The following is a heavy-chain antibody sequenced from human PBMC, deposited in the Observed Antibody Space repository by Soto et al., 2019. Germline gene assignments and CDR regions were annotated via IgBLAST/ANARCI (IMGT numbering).Heavy chain of an antibody. Sequence: SVQVSCKASGGTFDNYAVSWVRQAPGQGLEWMGGIIPMFETVNYAQRFQGRLTIAADESTSTAYMELTSLTSADTAIYFCARGLRTGNYGLDVWAQGTTVTVS. CDR3: ARGLRTGNYGLDV. CDR1: GGTFDNYA. D-gene: IGHD2-15*01. J-gene: IGHJ6*02. V-gene: IGHV1-69*13. CDR2: IIPMFETV.